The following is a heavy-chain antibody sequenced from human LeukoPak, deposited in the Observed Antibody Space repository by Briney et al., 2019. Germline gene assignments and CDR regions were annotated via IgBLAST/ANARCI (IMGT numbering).Heavy chain of an antibody. CDR2: ISGSGGTT. CDR3: VKIDAWLFLVYYFDY. J-gene: IGHJ4*02. D-gene: IGHD3-22*01. V-gene: IGHV3-23*01. CDR1: GFTFSSYA. Sequence: GGSLRLSCAASGFTFSSYAMSWVRQAPGKGLEWVSTISGSGGTTYYADSVKGRFTISRDSSKNTLYLQMNSLRADDTAVYYCVKIDAWLFLVYYFDYWGQGTLVTVSS.